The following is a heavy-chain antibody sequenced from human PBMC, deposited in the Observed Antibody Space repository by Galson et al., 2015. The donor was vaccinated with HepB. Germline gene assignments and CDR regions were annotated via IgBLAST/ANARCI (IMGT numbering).Heavy chain of an antibody. CDR3: ARGLRGGLGGRLEL. CDR2: INYRGST. V-gene: IGHV4-34*01. J-gene: IGHJ5*02. Sequence: TLSLTCGVYGGSFSGYQWSWLRQPPGKAPEWIGEINYRGSTSYSPSPRSRVTISLDTSKNQFSLELTSVTAADTAVYFCARGLRGGLGGRLELWGQGALVTVSS. CDR1: GGSFSGYQ. D-gene: IGHD3-16*01.